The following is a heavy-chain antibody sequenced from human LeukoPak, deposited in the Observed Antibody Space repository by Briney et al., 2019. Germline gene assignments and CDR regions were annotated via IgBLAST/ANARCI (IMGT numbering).Heavy chain of an antibody. CDR2: FDPEDGET. CDR1: GYTLTELS. CDR3: ATVLDLAVGPVGSLGGA. Sequence: VSVKVSCKVSGYTLTELSMHWVRQAPGKGLEWMGGFDPEDGETIYAQKFQGRVTMTEDTSTDTAYMELSSLRSEDTAVYYCATVLDLAVGPVGSLGGAWGQGTMVTVSS. J-gene: IGHJ3*01. V-gene: IGHV1-24*01. D-gene: IGHD1-7*01.